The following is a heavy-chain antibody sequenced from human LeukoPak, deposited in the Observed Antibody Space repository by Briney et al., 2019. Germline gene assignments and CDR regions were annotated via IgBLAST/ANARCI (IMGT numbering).Heavy chain of an antibody. CDR1: GFTFTTYA. D-gene: IGHD2-21*01. CDR2: ISGSGGST. V-gene: IGHV3-23*01. Sequence: PGGSLRLSCAASGFTFTTYAMSWVRQAPGKGLEWVSSISGSGGSTYYADSVKGRFTISRDNSKSTLSLQMNNLRADDTALYYCAKGVPRYEGGAWIDAFDIWGQGTMVTVSS. J-gene: IGHJ3*02. CDR3: AKGVPRYEGGAWIDAFDI.